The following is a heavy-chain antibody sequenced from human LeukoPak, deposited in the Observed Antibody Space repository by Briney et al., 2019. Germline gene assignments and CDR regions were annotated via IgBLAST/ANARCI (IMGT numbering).Heavy chain of an antibody. V-gene: IGHV4-39*01. CDR1: GGSISSTSHF. CDR2: IYYGGTT. Sequence: NLSGTLSLTCAVSGGSISSTSHFWGWIRQPPGRGLEWIGSIYYGGTTYYNPSLKSRVTISVDTSKTQFSLKLTSVTAADTAVYYCARQISRHGYFDSWGQGTLVTASS. J-gene: IGHJ4*02. CDR3: ARQISRHGYFDS. D-gene: IGHD2/OR15-2a*01.